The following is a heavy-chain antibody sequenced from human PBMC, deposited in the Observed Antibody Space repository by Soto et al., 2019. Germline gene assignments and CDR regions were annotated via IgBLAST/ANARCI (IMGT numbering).Heavy chain of an antibody. Sequence: SEPLFLTCVVSGGSIRSTNWWTSVRLPPEKRLEWNEQTYHNGSPTYSPSLRGRATISVDKSNNQFSRRLRSVTAAGTAVYYCATLPHRIVVSLLPITTLGQGILVT. CDR1: GGSIRSTNW. D-gene: IGHD3-10*01. CDR3: ATLPHRIVVSLLPITT. J-gene: IGHJ5*02. V-gene: IGHV4-4*02. CDR2: TYHNGSP.